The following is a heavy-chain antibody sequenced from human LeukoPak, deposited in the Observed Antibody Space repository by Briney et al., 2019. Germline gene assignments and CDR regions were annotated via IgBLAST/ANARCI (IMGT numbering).Heavy chain of an antibody. CDR3: VRDQKWLQTYYYHGMDV. V-gene: IGHV3-7*01. Sequence: GGSLRLSCAPSGFTFSSYWMNWVRQAPGEGLEWAANINQDGSEKYYVDSVKGRFTISRDNAKNSLSLQMSSLRAEDTAVYYCVRDQKWLQTYYYHGMDVWGQGTTVTVSS. D-gene: IGHD5-24*01. CDR2: INQDGSEK. CDR1: GFTFSSYW. J-gene: IGHJ6*02.